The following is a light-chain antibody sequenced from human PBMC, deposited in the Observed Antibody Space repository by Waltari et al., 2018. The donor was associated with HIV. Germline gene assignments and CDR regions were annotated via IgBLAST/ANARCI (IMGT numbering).Light chain of an antibody. CDR2: DVS. CDR1: SHDVGGYHY. J-gene: IGLJ3*02. CDR3: ESYTSTSVWV. V-gene: IGLV2-14*03. Sequence: QSALTQPASVSGSPGQSITLPCPGSSHDVGGYHYVSWYQQHPGKAPRLMIYDVSTRPSGVSDRFSGSKSGDTASLTISGLQPEDEADYYCESYTSTSVWVFGGGTRLTVL.